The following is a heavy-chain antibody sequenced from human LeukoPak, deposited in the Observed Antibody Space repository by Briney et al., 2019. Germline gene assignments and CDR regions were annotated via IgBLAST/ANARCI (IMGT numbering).Heavy chain of an antibody. J-gene: IGHJ4*02. CDR3: ARVLSGSSFGNVIDD. CDR2: IKQDGSEK. D-gene: IGHD3-3*02. V-gene: IGHV3-7*02. Sequence: PGGSLSLSCAASGVMFPSYWMTWVRQAPGKGLEWVANIKQDGSEKYYVDSVKGRFTISRDNSKNTLYLQMNSLRAEDTAVYNCARVLSGSSFGNVIDDWGQGTLVTVSS. CDR1: GVMFPSYW.